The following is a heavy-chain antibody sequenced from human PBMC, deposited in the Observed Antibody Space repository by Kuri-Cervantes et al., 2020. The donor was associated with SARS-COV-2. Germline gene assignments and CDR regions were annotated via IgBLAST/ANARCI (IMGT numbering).Heavy chain of an antibody. CDR2: INHSGST. V-gene: IGHV4-34*01. D-gene: IGHD2-8*02. Sequence: SQTLSLTCAVYGGSFSGYYWSWIRQPPGKGLEWIGEINHSGSTNYNPSLKSRVTISVDTSKNQFSLKLSSVTAADTAVYYCARGEGIVLVVYALAFDIWGQGIMVTVSS. J-gene: IGHJ3*02. CDR3: ARGEGIVLVVYALAFDI. CDR1: GGSFSGYY.